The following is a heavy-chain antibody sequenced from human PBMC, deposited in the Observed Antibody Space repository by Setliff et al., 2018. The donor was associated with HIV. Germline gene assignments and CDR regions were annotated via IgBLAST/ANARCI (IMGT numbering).Heavy chain of an antibody. V-gene: IGHV3-30*03. Sequence: QTGGSLRLSCAASGFTFSSYVLHWVRQAPGKGLEWVAIISYDGSNEYYADSVKGRFTISRDNSKNTVHLQMNSLRAEDTAVYYCARALSGLNTPTHYWGQGTQVTVSS. CDR3: ARALSGLNTPTHY. D-gene: IGHD5-18*01. CDR1: GFTFSSYV. J-gene: IGHJ4*02. CDR2: ISYDGSNE.